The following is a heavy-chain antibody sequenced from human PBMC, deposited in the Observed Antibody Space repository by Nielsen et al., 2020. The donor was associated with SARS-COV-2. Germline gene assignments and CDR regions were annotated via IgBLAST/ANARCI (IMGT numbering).Heavy chain of an antibody. J-gene: IGHJ4*02. CDR3: ARGVNEGAHPGEFDY. V-gene: IGHV1-46*01. D-gene: IGHD3-10*01. Sequence: ASVKVSCKASGYTFTSYYMHWVRQAPGQGLEWMGIINPSGGSTSYAQKFQGRVTMTRDTSTSTVYMELSSLRSEDTAVYYCARGVNEGAHPGEFDYWGQGTLVTVSS. CDR1: GYTFTSYY. CDR2: INPSGGST.